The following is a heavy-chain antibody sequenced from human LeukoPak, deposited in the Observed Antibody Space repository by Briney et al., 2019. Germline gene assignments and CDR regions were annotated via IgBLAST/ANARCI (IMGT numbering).Heavy chain of an antibody. CDR3: ARDRRIVGGFDY. CDR2: IWYDGSNK. J-gene: IGHJ4*02. V-gene: IGHV3-33*01. D-gene: IGHD1-26*01. Sequence: PGRSLRLSCAASGFTFSSYGMHWVRQAPGKGLEWVAVIWYDGSNKYYAYSVKGRFTISRDNSKNTLYLQMNSLTAEDTAVYYCARDRRIVGGFDYWGQGTLVTVSS. CDR1: GFTFSSYG.